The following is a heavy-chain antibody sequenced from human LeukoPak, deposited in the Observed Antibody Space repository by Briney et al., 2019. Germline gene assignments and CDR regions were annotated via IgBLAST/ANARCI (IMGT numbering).Heavy chain of an antibody. V-gene: IGHV4-4*07. CDR3: ARDSPKKRSITIFGVVTNNWFDP. CDR2: IYTSGST. Sequence: SETLSLTCTVSGGSISSYYWSWIRQPAGKGLEWMGRIYTSGSTNYNPSLKSRVTTSVDTSKNQFSLKLSSVTAADTAVYYCARDSPKKRSITIFGVVTNNWFDPWGQGTLVTVSS. CDR1: GGSISSYY. D-gene: IGHD3-3*01. J-gene: IGHJ5*02.